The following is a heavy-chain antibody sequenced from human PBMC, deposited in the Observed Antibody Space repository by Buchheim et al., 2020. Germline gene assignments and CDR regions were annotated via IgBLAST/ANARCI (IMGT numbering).Heavy chain of an antibody. CDR3: ARDLPAGYSYGAHDY. J-gene: IGHJ4*02. CDR2: IYYSGST. Sequence: QVQLQESGRGLVTPSETLSLTCPVSGGLISSYSWSWIRQPPGKGLEWIGYIYYSGSTNYTPSLKSRVNISVDTSKNQFSLKLGSVTAADTAVYYCARDLPAGYSYGAHDYWGQGTL. V-gene: IGHV4-59*01. D-gene: IGHD5-18*01. CDR1: GGLISSYS.